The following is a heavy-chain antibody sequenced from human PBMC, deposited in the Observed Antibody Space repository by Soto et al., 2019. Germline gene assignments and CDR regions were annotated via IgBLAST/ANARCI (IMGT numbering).Heavy chain of an antibody. Sequence: QVQLQESGPGLVKPSQTLSLTCTVSGGSISSGVYYWSWIRQHPGKGLEWIGDIYYSGSTNYNPSLKSRVTLSVDTSKNQFSLRLSSVTAADTAVYYCARALTGYSVSNWFDPWGQGTLVTVSS. CDR3: ARALTGYSVSNWFDP. CDR2: IYYSGST. D-gene: IGHD2-15*01. J-gene: IGHJ5*02. V-gene: IGHV4-31*03. CDR1: GGSISSGVYY.